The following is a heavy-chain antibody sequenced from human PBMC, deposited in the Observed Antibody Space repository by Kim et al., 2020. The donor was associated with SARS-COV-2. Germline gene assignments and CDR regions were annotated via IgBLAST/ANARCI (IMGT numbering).Heavy chain of an antibody. J-gene: IGHJ5*02. V-gene: IGHV3-23*01. CDR3: AKELLNFIVHGSGSYP. Sequence: SVKGRFTISRDNSKNTLYLQMNSLRAEDTAVYYCAKELLNFIVHGSGSYPWGQGTLVTVSS. D-gene: IGHD3-10*01.